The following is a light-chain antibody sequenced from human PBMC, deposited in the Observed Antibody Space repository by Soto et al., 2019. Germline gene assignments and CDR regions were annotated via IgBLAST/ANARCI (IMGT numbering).Light chain of an antibody. CDR1: SSDVGAYNY. CDR2: EVT. Sequence: QSALTQPPSASGSPGQSVTISCTGTSSDVGAYNYVSWYQQYPGKAPKLMIYEVTKRPSGVPGRFSGSKSGNTASLTVSGLQAEDEADYYCTSYVGNDIWVFGGGTKVTVL. J-gene: IGLJ3*02. CDR3: TSYVGNDIWV. V-gene: IGLV2-8*01.